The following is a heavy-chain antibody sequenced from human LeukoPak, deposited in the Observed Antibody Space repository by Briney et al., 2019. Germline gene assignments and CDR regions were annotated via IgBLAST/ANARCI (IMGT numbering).Heavy chain of an antibody. CDR3: AIDLFYDILTGYFDY. V-gene: IGHV3-30*03. CDR1: GFTFSSYG. Sequence: GGSLRLSCAASGFTFSSYGMHWVRQAPGKGLEWVAVISYDGGHKYYADSVKGRFTISRDNSKNTLYLQMNSLRAEDTAVYYCAIDLFYDILTGYFDYWGHGTLVTVSS. D-gene: IGHD3-9*01. CDR2: ISYDGGHK. J-gene: IGHJ4*01.